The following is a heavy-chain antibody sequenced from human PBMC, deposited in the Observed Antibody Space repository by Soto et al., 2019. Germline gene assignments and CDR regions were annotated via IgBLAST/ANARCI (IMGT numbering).Heavy chain of an antibody. CDR3: AHSEGYSSSWEYFQH. V-gene: IGHV2-5*01. CDR2: IYWNDDK. J-gene: IGHJ1*01. CDR1: GFSLSTSGVG. D-gene: IGHD6-13*01. Sequence: QITLKESGPTLVKPTQTLTLTCTFSGFSLSTSGVGVGWIRQPPGKALEWLALIYWNDDKRYSPSLKSRLTITTDTSKNQVVLTMTNMDPVDTATYYCAHSEGYSSSWEYFQHWGQGTLVTVSS.